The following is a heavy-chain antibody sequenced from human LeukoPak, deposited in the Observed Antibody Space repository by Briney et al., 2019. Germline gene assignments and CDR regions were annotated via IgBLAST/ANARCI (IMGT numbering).Heavy chain of an antibody. V-gene: IGHV4-59*02. Sequence: SETLSLTCTVSGGSVSIYYWAWIRQTPGKGLEWIGHIDYNGSSYYNPSLKSRVTMSVDTSRNQFSLRLSSVTAADTAVFYCARVSTIAAPHYYMDVWGKGTTVTVSS. CDR3: ARVSTIAAPHYYMDV. CDR1: GGSVSIYY. D-gene: IGHD6-6*01. J-gene: IGHJ6*03. CDR2: IDYNGSS.